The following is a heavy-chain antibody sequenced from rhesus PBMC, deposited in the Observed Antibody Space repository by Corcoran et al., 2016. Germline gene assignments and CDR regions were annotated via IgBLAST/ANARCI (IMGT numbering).Heavy chain of an antibody. V-gene: IGHV4S11*01. CDR3: ARQGGSGNYHNYNSLDV. CDR2: YYGSCRST. D-gene: IGHD6-25*01. J-gene: IGHJ5-2*02. Sequence: QVQLQESGPGLVKPLETLSLTCAVSGGSISSNYWSWIRQAPGKGLAWIGYYYGSCRSTNYNPPLKSRVTLSGDTSQNQLSLKLSSGTAADTAVYYCARQGGSGNYHNYNSLDVWGRGVLVTVSS. CDR1: GGSISSNY.